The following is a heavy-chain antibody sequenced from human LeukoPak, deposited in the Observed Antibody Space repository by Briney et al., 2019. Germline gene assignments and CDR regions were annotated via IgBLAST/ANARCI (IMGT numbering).Heavy chain of an antibody. CDR3: AIDPEGYSSSWFDY. V-gene: IGHV3-21*01. D-gene: IGHD6-13*01. J-gene: IGHJ4*02. CDR2: IRSSSSYI. Sequence: GGSLRLSCAASGFSISSYNWNWIRQAPGKGLEWVSSIRSSSSYIYYADSLKGRFTISRYTAKNSLYLQINSPRAEEPPLNYCAIDPEGYSSSWFDYWGQGTLVTVSS. CDR1: GFSISSYN.